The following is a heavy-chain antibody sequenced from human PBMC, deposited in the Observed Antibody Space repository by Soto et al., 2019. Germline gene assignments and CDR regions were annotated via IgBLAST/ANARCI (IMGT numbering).Heavy chain of an antibody. CDR1: GGTFSSYA. D-gene: IGHD3-9*01. Sequence: GGAVKVSCKGSGGTFSSYAISWVRQAPGQGLEWMGGIIPIFGTANYAQKFQGRVTITADESTSTAYMELSSLRSEDTAVYYCARGGYDILTGPYGMDVWGQGTTVTVSS. CDR2: IIPIFGTA. CDR3: ARGGYDILTGPYGMDV. J-gene: IGHJ6*02. V-gene: IGHV1-69*13.